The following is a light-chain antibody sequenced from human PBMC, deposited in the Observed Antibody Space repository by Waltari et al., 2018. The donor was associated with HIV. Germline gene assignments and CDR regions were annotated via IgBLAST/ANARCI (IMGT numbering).Light chain of an antibody. V-gene: IGLV2-8*01. J-gene: IGLJ2*01. CDR3: SSYGDNIRVL. CDR2: EVS. Sequence: QSALTQPPSASGSLGQSVTISCPGSSSDIGASDSLSWFQQHPNNAPKLLLYEVSKRPSGVPDRFSGSRSGETAFLSVSGLQPDDTAAYFCSSYGDNIRVLFGGGTNLTVL. CDR1: SSDIGASDS.